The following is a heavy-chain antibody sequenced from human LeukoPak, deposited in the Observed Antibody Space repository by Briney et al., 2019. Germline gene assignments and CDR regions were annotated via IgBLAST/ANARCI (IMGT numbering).Heavy chain of an antibody. CDR3: ARPGGVYDSAYDY. V-gene: IGHV1-2*02. CDR1: GYTFTGYY. Sequence: ASVKVFCKASGYTFTGYYMHWVRQAPGQGLGWMGWINPNSGGTNYAQKFQGRVTMTRDTSISTAYMELSRLRSDDTAVYYCARPGGVYDSAYDYWGQGTLVTVSS. CDR2: INPNSGGT. J-gene: IGHJ4*02. D-gene: IGHD3-22*01.